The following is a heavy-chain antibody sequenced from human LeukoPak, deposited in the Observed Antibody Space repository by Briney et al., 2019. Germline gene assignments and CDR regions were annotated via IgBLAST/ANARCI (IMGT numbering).Heavy chain of an antibody. CDR2: IKYDGSEK. CDR1: GFTFSNYW. CDR3: ARDYVWGSSESDY. D-gene: IGHD7-27*01. V-gene: IGHV3-7*01. J-gene: IGHJ4*02. Sequence: GGSLRLSCAASGFTFSNYWMTWFRQTPGKDLEWVGNIKYDGSEKYYVDSVKGRFTISRDNAKNSLYLHMNSLRVEDTAIYYCARDYVWGSSESDYWGQGTLVTVSS.